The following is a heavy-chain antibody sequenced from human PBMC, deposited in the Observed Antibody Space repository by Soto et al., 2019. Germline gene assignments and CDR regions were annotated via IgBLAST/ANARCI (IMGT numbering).Heavy chain of an antibody. J-gene: IGHJ6*02. CDR3: ARDLWVEPELYYYGMDV. V-gene: IGHV4-30-4*01. Sequence: TSETLSLTCTVSGDSISSADYYWSWIRQTPGKGLEWIGHIFYSGTTYYNPSLKSRLTISVDTSKNHFSLRLTSVTAADTAVYYCARDLWVEPELYYYGMDVWGQGTTVTVSS. CDR1: GDSISSADYY. CDR2: IFYSGTT. D-gene: IGHD1-1*01.